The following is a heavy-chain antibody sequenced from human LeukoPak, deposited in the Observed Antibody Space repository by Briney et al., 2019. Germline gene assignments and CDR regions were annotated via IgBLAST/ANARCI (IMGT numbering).Heavy chain of an antibody. CDR1: GFTFNKYA. Sequence: GGSLRLSCAASGFTFNKYAMNWVRQAPGKGLEWVSAISGSGADTYYADSVKGRFTISKDNSRDTLYLQMNSLRAEDTAVYYCAKDLSELSALFDYWGQGTLVTVSS. CDR2: ISGSGADT. J-gene: IGHJ4*02. D-gene: IGHD3-16*02. CDR3: AKDLSELSALFDY. V-gene: IGHV3-23*01.